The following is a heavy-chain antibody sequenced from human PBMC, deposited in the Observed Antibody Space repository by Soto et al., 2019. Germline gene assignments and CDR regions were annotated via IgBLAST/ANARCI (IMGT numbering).Heavy chain of an antibody. Sequence: GGSLRLSCAASGFTFSSYDMHWVRQATGKGLEWVSAIGTAGDTYYPGSVKGRFTISRENAKNSLYLQMNSLRAEDTAVYYCARGPPVGYYYYYGMGVWGQGTTVTVSS. CDR1: GFTFSSYD. CDR2: IGTAGDT. J-gene: IGHJ6*02. V-gene: IGHV3-13*01. D-gene: IGHD2-15*01. CDR3: ARGPPVGYYYYYGMGV.